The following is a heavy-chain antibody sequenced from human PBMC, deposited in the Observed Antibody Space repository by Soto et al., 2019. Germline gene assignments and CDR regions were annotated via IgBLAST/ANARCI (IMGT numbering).Heavy chain of an antibody. CDR1: GGSISSSSYY. J-gene: IGHJ5*02. V-gene: IGHV4-31*03. D-gene: IGHD3-3*01. CDR3: ARVRYYDFWSGLNWFDP. Sequence: PSETLSLTCTVSGGSISSSSYYWGWIRQPPGKGLEWIGYIYYSGSTYYNPSLKSRVTISVDTSKNQFSLKLSSVTAADTAVYYCARVRYYDFWSGLNWFDPWGQGTLVTVSS. CDR2: IYYSGST.